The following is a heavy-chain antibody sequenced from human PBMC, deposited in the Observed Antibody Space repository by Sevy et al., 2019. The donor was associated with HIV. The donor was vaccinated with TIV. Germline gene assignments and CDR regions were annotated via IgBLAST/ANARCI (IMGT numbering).Heavy chain of an antibody. CDR1: GFSFSNYS. CDR3: GRDGD. V-gene: IGHV3-21*01. J-gene: IGHJ4*02. Sequence: GGSLRLSCAASGFSFSNYSMNWVRQATGKGLEWVSSISSSSSYIYYADSVKGRVTMSRDNANNSLYLQMNSLRAEDTAVYYCGRDGDWGQGTLVTVSS. D-gene: IGHD3-16*01. CDR2: ISSSSSYI.